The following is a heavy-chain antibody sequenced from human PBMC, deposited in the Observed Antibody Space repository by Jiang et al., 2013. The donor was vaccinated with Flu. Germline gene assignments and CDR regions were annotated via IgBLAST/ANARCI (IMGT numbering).Heavy chain of an antibody. V-gene: IGHV1-46*03. J-gene: IGHJ4*02. CDR3: AREGLYYYDSSGYGKTFDY. D-gene: IGHD3-22*01. CDR1: GYTFTSYY. CDR2: INPSGGST. Sequence: GYTFTSYYMHWVRQAPGQGLEWMGIINPSGGSTSYAQKFQGRVTMTRDTSTSTVYMELSSLRSEDTAVYYCAREGLYYYDSSGYGKTFDYWGQGTLVTVSS.